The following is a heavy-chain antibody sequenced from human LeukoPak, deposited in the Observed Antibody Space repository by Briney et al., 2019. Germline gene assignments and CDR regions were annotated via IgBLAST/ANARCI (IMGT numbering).Heavy chain of an antibody. CDR3: AKGSSSSRPYYFEY. Sequence: GRSLRLSCAASGFTFSSYAMSWVCQAPGKGLELVSAITDSGGSTYYADSVKGRFTISRDNSKNTLYLHMDSLRAEDTAVYYCAKGSSSSRPYYFEYWGRGTLVTVSS. J-gene: IGHJ4*02. CDR2: ITDSGGST. D-gene: IGHD6-6*01. CDR1: GFTFSSYA. V-gene: IGHV3-23*01.